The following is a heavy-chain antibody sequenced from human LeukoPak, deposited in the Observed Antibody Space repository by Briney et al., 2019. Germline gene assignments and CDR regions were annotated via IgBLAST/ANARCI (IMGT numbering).Heavy chain of an antibody. V-gene: IGHV4-39*07. CDR1: GGSISSSSYY. CDR3: ATIIVVVPAASYYYYGMDV. D-gene: IGHD2-2*01. CDR2: IYYSGST. Sequence: SETLSLTCTVSGGSISSSSYYWGWIRQPPGKGLEWIGSIYYSGSTYYNPSLKSRVTISVDTSKNQFSLKLNSVTAADTAVYYCATIIVVVPAASYYYYGMDVWGQGTTVTVSS. J-gene: IGHJ6*02.